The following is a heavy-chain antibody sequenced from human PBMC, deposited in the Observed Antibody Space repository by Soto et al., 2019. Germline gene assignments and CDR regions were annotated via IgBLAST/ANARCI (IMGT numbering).Heavy chain of an antibody. CDR3: ARDVGYYYDKLDC. Sequence: GGSLRLSCAASGFTVSSNYMSWVRQAPGKGLEWVSVIYSGGSTYYADSVKGRFTISRDNSKNTLYLQMNSLRAEDTAVYYCARDVGYYYDKLDCWGQGTLVTVSS. J-gene: IGHJ4*02. CDR2: IYSGGST. V-gene: IGHV3-66*01. CDR1: GFTVSSNY. D-gene: IGHD3-22*01.